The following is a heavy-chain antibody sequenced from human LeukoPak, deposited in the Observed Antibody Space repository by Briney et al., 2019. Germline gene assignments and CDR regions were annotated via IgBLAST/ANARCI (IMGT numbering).Heavy chain of an antibody. D-gene: IGHD3-10*01. J-gene: IGHJ4*02. CDR3: TTDPRLVRGVISRFLHPSPVFDY. CDR1: GFTFSKSW. Sequence: GGSLRLSCAASGFTFSKSWMNWVRQASGKGLEWVGRIKSETDGGTTEYAAPVKGRFTISRDDSKNTLYLQMNSLKTEDTAVYYCTTDPRLVRGVISRFLHPSPVFDYWGQGTLVTVSS. CDR2: IKSETDGGTT. V-gene: IGHV3-15*01.